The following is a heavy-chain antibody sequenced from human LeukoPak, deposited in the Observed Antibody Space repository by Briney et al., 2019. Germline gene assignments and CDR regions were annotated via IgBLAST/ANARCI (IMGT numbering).Heavy chain of an antibody. CDR3: ARTPRGYSYGHYFDY. CDR2: IYSSGST. J-gene: IGHJ4*02. CDR1: GGFISSYY. V-gene: IGHV4-59*01. Sequence: SETLSLTCTVSGGFISSYYWSWIRQPPGKGLEWIAYIYSSGSTKYNPFLKSRVTISVDTSKNQFSLKLSSVTAADTAVYYCARTPRGYSYGHYFDYWGQGTLVTVSS. D-gene: IGHD5-18*01.